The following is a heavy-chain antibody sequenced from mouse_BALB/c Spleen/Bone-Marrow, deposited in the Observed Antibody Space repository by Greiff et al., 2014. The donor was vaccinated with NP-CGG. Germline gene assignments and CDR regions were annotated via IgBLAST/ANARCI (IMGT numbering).Heavy chain of an antibody. V-gene: IGHV1-4*02. Sequence: VQLQQSAAELARPGASVKMSCKASGYTFTSYTMHWVKQRPGQGLEWIGYINPSSGYTEYMQKFKDKTTLTADKSSSSAYMQLSSLTSEDSAVYYCARSYGNYLYFDYWGQGTALTVSS. D-gene: IGHD2-10*02. CDR1: GYTFTSYT. CDR3: ARSYGNYLYFDY. J-gene: IGHJ2*01. CDR2: INPSSGYT.